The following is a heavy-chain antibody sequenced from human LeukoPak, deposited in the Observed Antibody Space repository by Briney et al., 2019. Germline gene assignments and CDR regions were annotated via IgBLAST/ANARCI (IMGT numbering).Heavy chain of an antibody. CDR2: TSYDGSHK. CDR3: ARDGGGSGRSLIFDY. CDR1: GFTFSTYA. J-gene: IGHJ4*02. D-gene: IGHD6-19*01. V-gene: IGHV3-30*04. Sequence: GGSLSLSCAASGFTFSTYALQWVRQAPGKGLEWVAVTSYDGSHKYYADPVKGRFTVSRDNSKNTLFLQMNSLRTEDTAVYYCARDGGGSGRSLIFDYWGQGALVTVSS.